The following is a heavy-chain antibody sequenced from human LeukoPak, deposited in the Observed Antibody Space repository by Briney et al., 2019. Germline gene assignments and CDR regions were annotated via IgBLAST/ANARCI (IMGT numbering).Heavy chain of an antibody. J-gene: IGHJ4*02. V-gene: IGHV3-21*01. CDR3: ARDLIVTIFGVVAYDY. D-gene: IGHD3-3*01. Sequence: GGSLRLSCAASGFTFSSYTMNWVRQAPGKGLEWVSSISSSYSYVYYADSVKGRFTISRDNAKNSLYLQMNSLRAEDTAVYYCARDLIVTIFGVVAYDYWGQGTLVTVSS. CDR1: GFTFSSYT. CDR2: ISSSYSYV.